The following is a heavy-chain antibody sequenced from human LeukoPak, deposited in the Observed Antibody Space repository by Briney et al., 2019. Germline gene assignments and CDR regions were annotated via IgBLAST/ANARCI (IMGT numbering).Heavy chain of an antibody. D-gene: IGHD2-2*01. J-gene: IGHJ6*03. CDR1: GYTFTGYY. V-gene: IGHV1-2*02. Sequence: ASVKVSCKASGYTFTGYYMHWVRQAPGQGLEWMGWINPNSGGTNYAQKFQGRVTMTRDTSISTAYMELSRLRSEDTAVYYCARSPPIIVVVPAATDYYYYMDVWGKGTTVTVSS. CDR3: ARSPPIIVVVPAATDYYYYMDV. CDR2: INPNSGGT.